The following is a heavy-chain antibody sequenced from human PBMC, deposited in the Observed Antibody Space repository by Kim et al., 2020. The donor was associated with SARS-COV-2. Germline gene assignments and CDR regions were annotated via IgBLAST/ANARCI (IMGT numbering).Heavy chain of an antibody. V-gene: IGHV4-39*01. J-gene: IGHJ5*02. CDR2: IYYSGST. CDR3: VGLYGSGFDP. Sequence: SETLSLTCTVSGGSISSSSYYWGWIRQPPGKGLEWIGSIYYSGSTYYNPSLKSRVTISVDTSKNQFSLKLSSVTAADTAVYYCVGLYGSGFDPWGQGTLVTVSS. CDR1: GGSISSSSYY. D-gene: IGHD3-10*01.